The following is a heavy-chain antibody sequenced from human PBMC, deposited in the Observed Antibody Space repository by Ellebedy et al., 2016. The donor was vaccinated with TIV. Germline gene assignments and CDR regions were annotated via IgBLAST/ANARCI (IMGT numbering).Heavy chain of an antibody. Sequence: GESLKISCKGSGYSFTNYWIGWVRQMPGKGLEWMGIIYPGDSDTRYSPSFQGQVTISADKSISTAYLQWSSLKASDTAMYYCARGFCSGTSCYVGFDYWGQGTLVTVSS. V-gene: IGHV5-51*01. CDR3: ARGFCSGTSCYVGFDY. CDR1: GYSFTNYW. J-gene: IGHJ4*02. D-gene: IGHD2-2*01. CDR2: IYPGDSDT.